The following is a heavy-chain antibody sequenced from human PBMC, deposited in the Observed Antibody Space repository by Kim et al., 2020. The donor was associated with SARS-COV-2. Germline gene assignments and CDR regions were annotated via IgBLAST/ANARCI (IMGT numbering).Heavy chain of an antibody. CDR3: ARTVYSSSLVLGLFDY. V-gene: IGHV4-59*01. CDR2: IYYSGST. Sequence: SETLSLTCTVSGGSISSYYWSWIRQPPGKGLEWIGYIYYSGSTNYNPSLKSRVTISVDTSKNQFSLKLSSVTAADTAVYYCARTVYSSSLVLGLFDYWGQGTLVTVSS. D-gene: IGHD6-13*01. J-gene: IGHJ4*02. CDR1: GGSISSYY.